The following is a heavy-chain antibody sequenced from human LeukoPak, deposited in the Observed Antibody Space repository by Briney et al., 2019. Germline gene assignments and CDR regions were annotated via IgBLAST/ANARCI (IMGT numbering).Heavy chain of an antibody. Sequence: ASVKVSCKASGYTFTSYDINWVRQATGQGLELMGWMNPNSGNTGYAQKFQGRVTITRNTYISTAYLELSSLRSEDTAVYYCARAGKGPAATVRWFDPWGQGTLVTVSS. CDR1: GYTFTSYD. D-gene: IGHD2-2*01. CDR2: MNPNSGNT. J-gene: IGHJ5*02. CDR3: ARAGKGPAATVRWFDP. V-gene: IGHV1-8*03.